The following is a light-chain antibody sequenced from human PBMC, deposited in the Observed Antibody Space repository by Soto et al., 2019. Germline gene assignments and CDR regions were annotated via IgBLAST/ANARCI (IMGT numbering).Light chain of an antibody. CDR2: GAS. J-gene: IGKJ1*01. CDR1: QSVSSN. V-gene: IGKV3-20*01. CDR3: QQYGSSPWT. Sequence: IVLTQSPATLSLSAGERATLSCRASQSVSSNLAWYQQKPGQAPRLLIYGASSRATGIPDRVSGSGSGTDFTLTISRLEPEDFEVYYCQQYGSSPWTFGQGTKVDI.